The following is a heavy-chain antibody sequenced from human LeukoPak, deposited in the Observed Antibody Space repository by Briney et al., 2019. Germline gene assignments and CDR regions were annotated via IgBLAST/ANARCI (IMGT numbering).Heavy chain of an antibody. D-gene: IGHD3-16*02. CDR3: ASYDYVWGSYRTPFDH. CDR1: GFTFSSYS. J-gene: IGHJ4*02. CDR2: ISSSSSTI. Sequence: GGSLRLSCAASGFTFSSYSMNWVRQAPGKGLEWVSYISSSSSTIYYADSVKGRFTISRDNSKNTLYLQMNSLRAEDTAVYYCASYDYVWGSYRTPFDHWGQGTLVTVSS. V-gene: IGHV3-48*01.